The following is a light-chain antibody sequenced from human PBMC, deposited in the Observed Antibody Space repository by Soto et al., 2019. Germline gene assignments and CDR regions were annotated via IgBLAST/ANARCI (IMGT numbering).Light chain of an antibody. CDR1: QSISSY. J-gene: IGKJ1*01. CDR2: ASS. Sequence: DIQMTQSPSSLSASVGDRVTITCRASQSISSYLNWYQQKPGQAPKLLIYASSSLQSCGPSRLSGSGSGTDFTLTISSLQPEDFANYYCHQSYSTPRTFGQGTKVEIK. CDR3: HQSYSTPRT. V-gene: IGKV1-39*01.